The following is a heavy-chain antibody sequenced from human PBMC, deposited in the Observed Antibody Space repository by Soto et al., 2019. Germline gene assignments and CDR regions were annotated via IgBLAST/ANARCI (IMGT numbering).Heavy chain of an antibody. CDR1: GFTFRNVW. J-gene: IGHJ4*02. V-gene: IGHV3-15*01. CDR3: TTDLRWEDRPFDY. CDR2: IKSESDGGTT. D-gene: IGHD1-26*01. Sequence: PGGSLRLSCAASGFTFRNVWMSWVRQAPGEGLEWVGRIKSESDGGTTDYAAPVKGRFTISRDDSKTTLYLQMNSLKTEDTAVYYCTTDLRWEDRPFDYWGQGSLVTVSS.